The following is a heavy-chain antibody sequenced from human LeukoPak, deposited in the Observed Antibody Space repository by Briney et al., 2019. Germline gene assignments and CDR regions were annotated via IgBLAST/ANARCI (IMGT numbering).Heavy chain of an antibody. CDR1: GGSISSSSYY. J-gene: IGHJ4*02. V-gene: IGHV4-39*01. CDR2: LYYSGRN. D-gene: IGHD1-14*01. CDR3: AGLTLQKQDDY. Sequence: KPSETLSRTCTVSGGSISSSSYYWGWIRQPPGKGREWIGSLYYSGRNSYSPSLKSRATISVATSKNQFFLKLSSVTAAAPAVYYCAGLTLQKQDDYWGQGTLVTVYS.